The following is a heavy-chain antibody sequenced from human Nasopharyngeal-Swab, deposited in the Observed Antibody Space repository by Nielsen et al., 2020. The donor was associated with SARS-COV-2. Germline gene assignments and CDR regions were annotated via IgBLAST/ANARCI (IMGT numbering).Heavy chain of an antibody. CDR3: ARDWGGGSRNWFDP. CDR1: GGSISSSSYY. Sequence: LSCTVSGGSISSSSYYWGWIRQPPGKGLEWIGSIYYSGSTYYNPSLKSRVTISVDTSKNQFSLKLSSVTAADTAVYYCARDWGGGSRNWFDPWGQGTLVTVSS. CDR2: IYYSGST. D-gene: IGHD2-15*01. J-gene: IGHJ5*02. V-gene: IGHV4-39*07.